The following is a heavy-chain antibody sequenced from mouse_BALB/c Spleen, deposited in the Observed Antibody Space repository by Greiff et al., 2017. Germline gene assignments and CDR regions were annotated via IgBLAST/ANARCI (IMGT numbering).Heavy chain of an antibody. CDR2: INPGSGGT. J-gene: IGHJ2*01. D-gene: IGHD1-1*01. CDR3: ARSDYGSSY. Sequence: VKLQESGAELVRPGTSVKVSCKASGYAFTNYLIEWVKQRPGQGLEWIGVINPGSGGTNYNEKFKGKATLTADKSSSTAYMQLSSLTSDDSAVYFCARSDYGSSYWGQGTTLTVSS. CDR1: GYAFTNYL. V-gene: IGHV1-54*01.